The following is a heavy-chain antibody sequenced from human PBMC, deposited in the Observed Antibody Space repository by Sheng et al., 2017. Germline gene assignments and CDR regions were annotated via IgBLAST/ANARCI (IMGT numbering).Heavy chain of an antibody. CDR2: ISHSGSTI. CDR1: GFSFNLYE. D-gene: IGHD5-18*01. CDR3: ARDGLLHSYGQGYFDH. V-gene: IGHV3-48*03. J-gene: IGHJ4*02. Sequence: ELQLVESGGDLVQPGGSLRLSCVASGFSFNLYEMNWVRQAPGKGLEWISYISHSGSTILYADSVEGRFVISRDNARNSLSLQMNSLRAEDTAVYYCARDGLLHSYGQGYFDHWGQGVLVT.